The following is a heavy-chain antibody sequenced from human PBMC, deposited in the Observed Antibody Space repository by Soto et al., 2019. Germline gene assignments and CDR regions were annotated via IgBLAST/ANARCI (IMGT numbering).Heavy chain of an antibody. V-gene: IGHV4-59*08. CDR3: ATRAADYDFWSGYYSYYYYMDV. Sequence: SETLSLTCPVCGGSISSYYWSWIRQPPGKGLEWIGYIYYSGSTNCNPSLKSRVTISVDTSKNQFSLKPSSVTAADTAVYYCATRAADYDFWSGYYSYYYYMDVWGKGTTVTVSS. D-gene: IGHD3-3*01. CDR2: IYYSGST. CDR1: GGSISSYY. J-gene: IGHJ6*03.